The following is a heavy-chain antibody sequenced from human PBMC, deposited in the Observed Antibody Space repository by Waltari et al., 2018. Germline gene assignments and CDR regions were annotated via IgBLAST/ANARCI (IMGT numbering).Heavy chain of an antibody. V-gene: IGHV3-23*01. CDR1: GFPFSIHP. D-gene: IGHD1-20*01. J-gene: IGHJ4*02. Sequence: EVQLLESAGGLVQPGGSLRLSCAASGFPFSIHPVSLVRRAPVQGLEWVSAMSGSGGSTYYADSVKGRFTISRDNSKNTLYLQMNSLRAENTAVYYCAKVGILLDYWGQGTLVTVSS. CDR3: AKVGILLDY. CDR2: MSGSGGST.